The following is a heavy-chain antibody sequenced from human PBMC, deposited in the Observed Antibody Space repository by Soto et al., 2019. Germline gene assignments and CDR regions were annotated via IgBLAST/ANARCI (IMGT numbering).Heavy chain of an antibody. Sequence: GGSLRLSCVASGLTVSHNYMAWVRQAPELGLEWVSILYTEGTTYYADSVKGRFTISRDSSKNTLFLQMDSLRAEDTAVYYCVRPRPSGENYGMDVWGQGTTVTVSS. CDR3: VRPRPSGENYGMDV. V-gene: IGHV3-53*01. J-gene: IGHJ6*02. CDR1: GLTVSHNY. D-gene: IGHD3-16*01. CDR2: LYTEGTT.